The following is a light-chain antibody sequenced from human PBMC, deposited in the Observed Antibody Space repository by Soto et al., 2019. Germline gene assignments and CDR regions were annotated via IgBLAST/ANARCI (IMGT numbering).Light chain of an antibody. CDR2: LNSDGSH. Sequence: QPVLTQSPSASASLGASVKLTCTLSSWHSNYAIAWHQQQSEKGPRYLMKLNSDGSHSKGDGIPDRFSGSSAGAERYLTISSLQSEDEADYDCQTWGSGIVVFGGGTKVTVL. CDR3: QTWGSGIVV. J-gene: IGLJ2*01. V-gene: IGLV4-69*01. CDR1: SWHSNYA.